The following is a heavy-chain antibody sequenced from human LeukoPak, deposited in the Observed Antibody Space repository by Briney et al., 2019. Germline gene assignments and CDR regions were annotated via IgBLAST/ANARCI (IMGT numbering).Heavy chain of an antibody. J-gene: IGHJ4*02. CDR2: ISASGGST. V-gene: IGHV3-23*01. Sequence: PGGSLRLSCAASGFTFSSYAMTWVRQAPGKGLEWVSAISASGGSTYYADSVKGRFTISRDNSKNTLYLQMSSLRAEDTAVYYCAKKSSGYYPFDYWGQGTLVTVSS. D-gene: IGHD3-22*01. CDR1: GFTFSSYA. CDR3: AKKSSGYYPFDY.